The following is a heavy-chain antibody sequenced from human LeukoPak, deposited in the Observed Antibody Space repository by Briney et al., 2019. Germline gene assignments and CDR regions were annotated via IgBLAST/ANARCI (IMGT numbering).Heavy chain of an antibody. CDR3: ARLRDDSSGYYLPPLDYYFDY. J-gene: IGHJ4*02. D-gene: IGHD3-22*01. Sequence: GEALKISCEGAGYSFTSYWIGWGRRMPGKGLEWRGIIYPGDSDTRYSPSFQGHVTISADKSISTAYLQWSSLKASDTAMYYCARLRDDSSGYYLPPLDYYFDYWGQGTLVTVSS. CDR2: IYPGDSDT. V-gene: IGHV5-51*01. CDR1: GYSFTSYW.